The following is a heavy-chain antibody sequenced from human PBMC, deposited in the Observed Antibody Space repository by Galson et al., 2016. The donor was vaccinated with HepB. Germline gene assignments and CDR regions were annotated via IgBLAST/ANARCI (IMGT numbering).Heavy chain of an antibody. J-gene: IGHJ5*02. CDR3: ARHPRLYNSAGPRWFDP. Sequence: QSGADVKTPGESLRISCKGSGYSFTTYWISWVRQMPGKGLEWMGRIDPSDSYTSYSPSFQGHVTISTDKSISTAYLQWSSLKASDTAMYYCARHPRLYNSAGPRWFDPWGQGTLVTVSS. CDR1: GYSFTTYW. V-gene: IGHV5-10-1*01. D-gene: IGHD6-19*01. CDR2: IDPSDSYT.